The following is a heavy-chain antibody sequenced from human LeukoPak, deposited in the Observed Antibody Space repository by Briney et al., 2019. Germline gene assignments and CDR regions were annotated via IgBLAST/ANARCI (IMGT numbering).Heavy chain of an antibody. J-gene: IGHJ4*02. Sequence: SGPTLVNPTQTLTLTCTFSGFSLSTSGMCVSWIRQPPGKALEWLARIDWDDDKYYSTSLKTRLTISKDTSKNQVVLTMTNMDPVDTATYYCARIAGYCSGGSCYHLMDYWGQGTLVTVSS. D-gene: IGHD2-15*01. V-gene: IGHV2-70*11. CDR2: IDWDDDK. CDR1: GFSLSTSGMC. CDR3: ARIAGYCSGGSCYHLMDY.